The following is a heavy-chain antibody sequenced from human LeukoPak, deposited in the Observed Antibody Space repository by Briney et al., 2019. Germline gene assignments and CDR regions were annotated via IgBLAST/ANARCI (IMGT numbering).Heavy chain of an antibody. Sequence: PSETLSLTCTVSGGSISSYYWSWIRQPPGKGLEWIGYICYTGSTNYNPSLKSRVTISVDTSKNQFYLKLNYVTAADTAVYYCARGGTTVTPGLLWFDPWGQGTLVTVSS. CDR1: GGSISSYY. V-gene: IGHV4-59*01. CDR2: ICYTGST. D-gene: IGHD4-17*01. J-gene: IGHJ5*02. CDR3: ARGGTTVTPGLLWFDP.